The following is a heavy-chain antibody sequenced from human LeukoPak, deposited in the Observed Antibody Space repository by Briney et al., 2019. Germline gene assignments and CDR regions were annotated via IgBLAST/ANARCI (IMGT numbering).Heavy chain of an antibody. V-gene: IGHV1-2*06. CDR1: GYTFTGYY. D-gene: IGHD4-23*01. J-gene: IGHJ5*02. CDR3: ARDPSYNDYGGNNWFDP. CDR2: INPNSGGT. Sequence: ASVKVSCKASGYTFTGYYMHWVRQAPGQGHEWMGRINPNSGGTNYAQKVQGRVTMTRDTSISTAYMELSRLRSDDTAVYYCARDPSYNDYGGNNWFDPWGQGTLVTVSS.